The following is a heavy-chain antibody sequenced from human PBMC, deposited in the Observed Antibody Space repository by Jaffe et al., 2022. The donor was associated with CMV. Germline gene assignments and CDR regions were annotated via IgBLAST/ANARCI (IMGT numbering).Heavy chain of an antibody. Sequence: QVQLQESGPGLVKPSETLSLTCTVSGGSISSYYWSWIRQPPGKGLEWIGYIYYSGSTNYNPSLKSRVTISVDTSKNQFSLKLSSVTAADTAVYYCARAPGSIAAPGGFDPWGQGTLVTVSS. J-gene: IGHJ5*02. CDR3: ARAPGSIAAPGGFDP. D-gene: IGHD6-6*01. CDR2: IYYSGST. V-gene: IGHV4-59*01. CDR1: GGSISSYY.